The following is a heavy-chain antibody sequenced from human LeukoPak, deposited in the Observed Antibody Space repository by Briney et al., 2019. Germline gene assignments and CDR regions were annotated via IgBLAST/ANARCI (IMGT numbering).Heavy chain of an antibody. CDR2: IWYDGSNK. J-gene: IGHJ4*02. V-gene: IGHV3-33*06. CDR1: GFTFSSYG. CDR3: AKQLGYCSDGSCYFPY. Sequence: GGSLRLSCAASGFTFSSYGMHWVRQAPGKGLEWVAVIWYDGSNKYYADSVKGRFTVSRDNSKSTLCLQMNSLRAEDTAVYYCAKQLGYCSDGSCYFPYWGQGTLVTVSS. D-gene: IGHD2-15*01.